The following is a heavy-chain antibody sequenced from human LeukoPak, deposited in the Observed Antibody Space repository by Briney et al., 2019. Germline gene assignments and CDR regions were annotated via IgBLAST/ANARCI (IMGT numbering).Heavy chain of an antibody. CDR3: ARAIMITFGGVIDFDY. D-gene: IGHD3-16*02. Sequence: SEALSLTCTVSGGSISSYYWSWIRQPPGKGLEWIGYIYYSGSTNYNPSLKSRVTISVDTSKNQFSLKLSSVTAADTAVYYCARAIMITFGGVIDFDYWGQGTLVTVSS. CDR1: GGSISSYY. V-gene: IGHV4-59*08. CDR2: IYYSGST. J-gene: IGHJ4*02.